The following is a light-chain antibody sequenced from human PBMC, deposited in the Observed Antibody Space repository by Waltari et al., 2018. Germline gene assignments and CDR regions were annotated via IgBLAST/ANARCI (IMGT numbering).Light chain of an antibody. CDR1: SSNIGAGYD. CDR2: DNR. J-gene: IGLJ3*02. CDR3: QSYDSSLSGVV. V-gene: IGLV1-40*01. Sequence: QSVLTQPPSVSGAPGQRVTISCTGSSSNIGAGYDVHWYQQLPGTAPKLLIYDNRSRPSGVPDRFSGSKSGTSASRAITGLQAEDEADYYCQSYDSSLSGVVFGGGTKLTVL.